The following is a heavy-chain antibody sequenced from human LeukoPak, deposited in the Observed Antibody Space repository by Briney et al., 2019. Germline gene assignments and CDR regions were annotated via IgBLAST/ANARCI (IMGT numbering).Heavy chain of an antibody. CDR3: ARVVLDGGYGGWFDP. Sequence: SETLSLTCTVSGGSISSYYWSWVRQPPGKGLEWIGYIYYSGSTNYNPSLKSRVTISVDTSKNQFSLKLSSVTAADTAVYYCARVVLDGGYGGWFDPWGQGTLVTVSS. CDR1: GGSISSYY. V-gene: IGHV4-59*01. CDR2: IYYSGST. D-gene: IGHD5-12*01. J-gene: IGHJ5*02.